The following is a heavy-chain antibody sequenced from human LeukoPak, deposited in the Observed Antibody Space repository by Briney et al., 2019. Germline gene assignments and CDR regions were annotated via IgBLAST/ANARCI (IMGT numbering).Heavy chain of an antibody. CDR3: AKVTGYCSSTSCYTSNWFDP. V-gene: IGHV3-23*01. Sequence: GGSLRLSCAASGFTFSSYAMSWVRQAPGKGLEWVSAISGSGGSTYYADSVKGRFTISRDNSKNTLYLQMNSLRAEDTAVCYCAKVTGYCSSTSCYTSNWFDPWGQGTLVTVSS. D-gene: IGHD2-2*02. CDR1: GFTFSSYA. CDR2: ISGSGGST. J-gene: IGHJ5*02.